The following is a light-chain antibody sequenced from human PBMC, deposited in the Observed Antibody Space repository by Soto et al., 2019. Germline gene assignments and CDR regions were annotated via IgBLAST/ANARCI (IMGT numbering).Light chain of an antibody. CDR2: GAS. CDR3: QQYNTRPQT. CDR1: QTVGSN. V-gene: IGKV3-15*01. Sequence: EVVLTQSPATLSVSPGERATLSCRASQTVGSNLAWYQHKPGQAPRPLISGASTRATGVPARFSGSGSGTEFALTISGLQSEDFTVYFCQQYNTRPQTFGQGTKVDIK. J-gene: IGKJ1*01.